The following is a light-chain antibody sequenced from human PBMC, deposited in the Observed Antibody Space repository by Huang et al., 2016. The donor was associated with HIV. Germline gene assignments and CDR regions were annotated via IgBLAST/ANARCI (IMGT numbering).Light chain of an antibody. Sequence: IQLTQFPSSLSASVGDRVMITCRASQDINSNLAWYQQKPGKAPKLLIYGASTLQSGVQSSISGSGSGTVFILTINNLQPEDFATYYCQQCNNFVFGPGTKVDVK. CDR3: QQCNNFV. V-gene: IGKV1-9*01. CDR2: GAS. CDR1: QDINSN. J-gene: IGKJ3*01.